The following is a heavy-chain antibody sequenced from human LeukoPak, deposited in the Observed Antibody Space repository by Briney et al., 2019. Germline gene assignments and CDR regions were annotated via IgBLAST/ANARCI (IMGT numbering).Heavy chain of an antibody. Sequence: GGSLRLSCAASGFTFSSYSMNWVRQAPGKGLEWVSSISSSSSYIYYADSVKGRFTISRDNAKNSLYLQMNSLRAEDTAVYYCARDGGVGAISGYYMDVWGKGTTVTVSS. V-gene: IGHV3-21*01. CDR2: ISSSSSYI. J-gene: IGHJ6*03. CDR1: GFTFSSYS. D-gene: IGHD1-26*01. CDR3: ARDGGVGAISGYYMDV.